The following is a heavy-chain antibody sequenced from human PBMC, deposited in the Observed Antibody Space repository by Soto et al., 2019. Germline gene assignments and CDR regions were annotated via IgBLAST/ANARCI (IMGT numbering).Heavy chain of an antibody. Sequence: ASVKVSCKVSGYTLTELSMHWVRQAPGKGLEWMGGFDPEDGETIYAQKFQGRVTMTEDTSTDTAYMELSSLRSEDTAVYYCATGAAAAAYYYYYGMDVWGQGTTVTVSS. CDR2: FDPEDGET. CDR3: ATGAAAAAYYYYYGMDV. J-gene: IGHJ6*02. V-gene: IGHV1-24*01. D-gene: IGHD6-13*01. CDR1: GYTLTELS.